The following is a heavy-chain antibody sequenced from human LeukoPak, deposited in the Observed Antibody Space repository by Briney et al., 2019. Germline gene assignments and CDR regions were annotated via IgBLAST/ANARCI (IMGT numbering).Heavy chain of an antibody. V-gene: IGHV4-59*08. CDR3: ARSSGYTYSSDY. Sequence: SETLSLTCSVSGVSISSYYWSWIRQPPGRGLEWVGYIYFSGSINYNPSLKSRVTISADTSKNQLSLKLSSVTAADTAVYYCARSSGYTYSSDYWGQGTLVTVSS. D-gene: IGHD5-18*01. CDR1: GVSISSYY. CDR2: IYFSGSI. J-gene: IGHJ4*02.